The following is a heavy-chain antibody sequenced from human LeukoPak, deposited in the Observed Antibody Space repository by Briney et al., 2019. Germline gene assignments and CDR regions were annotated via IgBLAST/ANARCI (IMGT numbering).Heavy chain of an antibody. CDR1: GFTFSGHW. J-gene: IGHJ4*02. CDR3: VRDETLWTLDW. Sequence: GGSLRLSCTASGFTFSGHWIHWVRQPPGLGLVWVSRTNERGTDSMYAESVKGRFTISRDNAKNTVYLQMNSLRAEDTAVYYCVRDETLWTLDWWGQGTLVSVSS. V-gene: IGHV3-74*03. D-gene: IGHD1-1*01. CDR2: TNERGTDS.